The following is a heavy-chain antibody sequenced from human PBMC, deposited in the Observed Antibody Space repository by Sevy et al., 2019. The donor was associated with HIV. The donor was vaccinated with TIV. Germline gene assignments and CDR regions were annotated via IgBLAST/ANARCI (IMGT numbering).Heavy chain of an antibody. CDR1: GFTFGDYA. V-gene: IGHV3-49*04. CDR2: IRSIAYGGTT. Sequence: GGSLRLSCTASGFTFGDYAMSWVRQAPGKGLEWVGFIRSIAYGGTTEYAASVKGRFTISRDDSKSIAYLQMNSLKTEHTAVYYCTGSSSGYSANFDYWGQGTLVTVSS. J-gene: IGHJ4*02. CDR3: TGSSSGYSANFDY. D-gene: IGHD3-22*01.